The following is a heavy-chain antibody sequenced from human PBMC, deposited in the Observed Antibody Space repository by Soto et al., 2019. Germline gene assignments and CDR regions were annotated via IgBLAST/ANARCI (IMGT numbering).Heavy chain of an antibody. CDR1: GGTFSSYA. CDR3: ARLHCGGDCWGPLDY. CDR2: IIPIFGTA. J-gene: IGHJ4*02. Sequence: QVQLVQSGAEVKKPGSSVKVSCKASGGTFSSYAISWVRQAPGQGLEWMGGIIPIFGTANYAQKFQGRVTITADESTSTAYMELSSPRSEDTAVYYCARLHCGGDCWGPLDYWGQGTLVTVSS. D-gene: IGHD2-21*02. V-gene: IGHV1-69*01.